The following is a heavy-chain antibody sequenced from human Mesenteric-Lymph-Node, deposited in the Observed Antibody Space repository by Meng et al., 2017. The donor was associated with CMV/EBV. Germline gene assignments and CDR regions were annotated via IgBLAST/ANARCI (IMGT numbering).Heavy chain of an antibody. CDR2: ISGSSPDM. V-gene: IGHV3-21*01. Sequence: GESLKISCAGSGFTLSTYGMNWVRQAPGKGLEWVSSISGSSPDMYYADSVKGRFTISRDNAKNLLYLQMNSLRAEDTAVYYCARENLPYYYDGSGLPFDYWGQGTLVTVSS. J-gene: IGHJ4*02. CDR1: GFTLSTYG. D-gene: IGHD3-22*01. CDR3: ARENLPYYYDGSGLPFDY.